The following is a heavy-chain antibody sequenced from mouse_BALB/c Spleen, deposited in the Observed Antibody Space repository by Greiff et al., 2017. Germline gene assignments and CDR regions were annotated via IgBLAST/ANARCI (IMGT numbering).Heavy chain of an antibody. D-gene: IGHD2-1*01. Sequence: EVKVVESGGGLVQPGGSLRLSCATSGFTFTDYYMSWVRQPPGKALEWLGFIRNKANGYTTEYSASVKGRFTISRDNSQSILYLQMNTLRAEDSATYYCARDGNYVHAMDYWGQGTSVTVSS. CDR3: ARDGNYVHAMDY. CDR1: GFTFTDYY. CDR2: IRNKANGYTT. V-gene: IGHV7-3*02. J-gene: IGHJ4*01.